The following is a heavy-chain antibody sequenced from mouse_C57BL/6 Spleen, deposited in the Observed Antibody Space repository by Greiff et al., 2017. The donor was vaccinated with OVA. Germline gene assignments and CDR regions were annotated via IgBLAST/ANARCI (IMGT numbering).Heavy chain of an antibody. J-gene: IGHJ1*03. D-gene: IGHD1-1*01. CDR1: GYTFTSYW. CDR3: ARGAGRGWYFDV. CDR2: INPSNGGT. Sequence: QVQLKQPGTELVKPGASVKLSCKASGYTFTSYWMHWVKQRPGQGLEWIGNINPSNGGTNYNEKFKSKATLTVDKSSSTAYMQLSSLTSEDSAVYYCARGAGRGWYFDVWGTGTTVTVSS. V-gene: IGHV1-53*01.